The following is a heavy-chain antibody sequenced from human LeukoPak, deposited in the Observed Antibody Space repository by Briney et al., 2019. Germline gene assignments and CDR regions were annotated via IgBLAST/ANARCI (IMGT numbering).Heavy chain of an antibody. J-gene: IGHJ3*02. Sequence: TSETLSLTCTVSGGSISTNYWSWIRQPPGKGLEWIGYVYYSGNTNYNPSLKSRVTISVDTSKTQFSLKLSSVTAADTAVYYCVRPPDSGGRWHAFDIWGQGTMVTVSS. CDR1: GGSISTNY. CDR3: VRPPDSGGRWHAFDI. D-gene: IGHD6-19*01. V-gene: IGHV4-59*01. CDR2: VYYSGNT.